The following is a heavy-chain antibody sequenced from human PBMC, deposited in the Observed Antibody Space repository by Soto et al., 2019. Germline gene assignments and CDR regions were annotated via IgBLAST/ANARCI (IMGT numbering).Heavy chain of an antibody. D-gene: IGHD1-26*01. CDR1: GFTFSSYG. Sequence: GGSLRLSCAASGFTFSSYGMHWVRQAPGKGLEWVAVISYDGSNKYYADSVKGRFTISRDNSKNTLYLQMNSLRAEDTAVYYCAKDQWGSGSYYAVVGGMDVWGQGTTVTVSS. CDR2: ISYDGSNK. CDR3: AKDQWGSGSYYAVVGGMDV. J-gene: IGHJ6*02. V-gene: IGHV3-30*18.